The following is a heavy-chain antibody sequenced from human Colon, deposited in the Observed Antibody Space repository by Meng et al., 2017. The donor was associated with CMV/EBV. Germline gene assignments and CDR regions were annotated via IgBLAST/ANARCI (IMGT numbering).Heavy chain of an antibody. CDR3: AVQPCYDGYCYFDY. CDR2: IYIRGGT. V-gene: IGHV4-4*07. J-gene: IGHJ4*02. Sequence: QVPLPEAGPGLVKPSETLPLTCTVSGCSFSHYYWSWTRQPAGKGPEWIGRIYIRGGTNYNPSLKSRVTMSVDTSKNQFSLKLSSVTAADTAVYYCAVQPCYDGYCYFDYWGQGTLVTVSS. D-gene: IGHD5-18*01. CDR1: GCSFSHYY.